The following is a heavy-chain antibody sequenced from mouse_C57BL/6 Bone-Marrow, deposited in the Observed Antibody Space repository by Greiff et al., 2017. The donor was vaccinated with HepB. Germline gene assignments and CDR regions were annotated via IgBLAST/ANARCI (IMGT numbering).Heavy chain of an antibody. J-gene: IGHJ3*01. CDR3: ATDDYDVDWFAY. D-gene: IGHD2-4*01. CDR1: GYTFTSYG. CDR2: IYPRSGNN. V-gene: IGHV1-81*01. Sequence: QVQLQQSGAELARPGASVKLSCKASGYTFTSYGISWVKQRTGQGLEWIGEIYPRSGNNYYNEKFKGKATLTADKSSSTAYMELRSLTSEDSAVYFCATDDYDVDWFAYWGQVTLVTVSA.